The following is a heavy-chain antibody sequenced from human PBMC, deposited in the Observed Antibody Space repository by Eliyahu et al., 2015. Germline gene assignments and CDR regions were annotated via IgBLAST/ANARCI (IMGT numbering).Heavy chain of an antibody. D-gene: IGHD3-3*01. CDR2: IKSNTDGGTT. J-gene: IGHJ4*02. V-gene: IGHV3-15*01. Sequence: EVQLVESGGGLVKPGGSLRLSCAASGFTFSNAWXXWVRQAPGKGLEWVGRIKSNTDGGTTDYAAPVKGRFTVSRDDSKNTLYLQMNSLKTEDTAVYYCSSLRTYYDFLSGYYSVPSDFWGQGTLVTVSS. CDR3: SSLRTYYDFLSGYYSVPSDF. CDR1: GFTFSNAW.